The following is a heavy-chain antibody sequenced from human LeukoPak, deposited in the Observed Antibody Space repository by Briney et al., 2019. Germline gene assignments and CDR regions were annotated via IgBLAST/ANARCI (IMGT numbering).Heavy chain of an antibody. V-gene: IGHV1-46*01. CDR3: ARDLEYYYDSSGYHAFDI. CDR1: GYTFTSYY. J-gene: IGHJ3*02. CDR2: INPSGGST. Sequence: ASVRVSFTASGYTFTSYYMHWVRQAPGQGLEWMGIINPSGGSTSYAQKFQGRVTMTRDTSTSTVYMELSSLRSEDTAVYYCARDLEYYYDSSGYHAFDIWGQGTMVTVSS. D-gene: IGHD3-22*01.